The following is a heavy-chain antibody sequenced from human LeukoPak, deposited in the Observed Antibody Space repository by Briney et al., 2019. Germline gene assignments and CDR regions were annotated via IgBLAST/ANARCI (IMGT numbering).Heavy chain of an antibody. V-gene: IGHV6-1*01. Sequence: SQTLPLTCAISGDSVSSNSAAWNWIRQSPSRDLEWLGRTYYRYKWYNDYAVSVKSRITINPDTSKNQFYLQLNSVTPEDTAVYYCAKRYCSSTSCYDAFDIWGQGTMVTVSS. J-gene: IGHJ3*02. CDR1: GDSVSSNSAA. CDR2: TYYRYKWYN. D-gene: IGHD2-2*01. CDR3: AKRYCSSTSCYDAFDI.